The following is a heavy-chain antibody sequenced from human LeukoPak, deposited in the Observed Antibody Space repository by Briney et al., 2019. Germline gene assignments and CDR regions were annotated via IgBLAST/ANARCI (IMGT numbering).Heavy chain of an antibody. V-gene: IGHV4-38-2*02. J-gene: IGHJ3*02. CDR2: IYHSGST. CDR1: GYSISSGYY. Sequence: SETLSLTCTVSGYSISSGYYWGWIRQPPGKGLEWIGSIYHSGSTYYNPSLKSRVTISVDTSKNQFSLKLSSVTAADTAVYYCARGNGGSSGDIWGQGTMVTVSS. D-gene: IGHD6-19*01. CDR3: ARGNGGSSGDI.